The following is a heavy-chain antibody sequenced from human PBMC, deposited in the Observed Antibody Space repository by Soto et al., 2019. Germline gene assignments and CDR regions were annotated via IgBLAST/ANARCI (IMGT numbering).Heavy chain of an antibody. Sequence: PGGSLRLSCAASGFTCSSYAMSWVRQAPGKGLEWVSAISGSGGSTHYADSVKGRFTISRDNSKNTLYLQMNSLRAEDTAVYYCASHTGYSSGWYVFYWGQGTLVTVSS. CDR3: ASHTGYSSGWYVFY. CDR1: GFTCSSYA. CDR2: ISGSGGST. D-gene: IGHD6-19*01. V-gene: IGHV3-23*01. J-gene: IGHJ4*02.